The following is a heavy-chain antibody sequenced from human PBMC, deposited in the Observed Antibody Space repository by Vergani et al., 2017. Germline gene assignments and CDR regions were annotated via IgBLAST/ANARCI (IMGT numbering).Heavy chain of an antibody. CDR1: GFTFSSYA. CDR3: ARDRAAAGTFDY. V-gene: IGHV3-23*01. CDR2: ISGSGGST. Sequence: EVQLLESGGGLVQPGGSLRLSCAASGFTFSSYAMSWVRQAPGKGLEWVSAISGSGGSTYYADSVKGRFTISRDNSKNTLYLQMNSLRVEDTAVYYCARDRAAAGTFDYWGQGTLVTVSS. J-gene: IGHJ4*02. D-gene: IGHD6-13*01.